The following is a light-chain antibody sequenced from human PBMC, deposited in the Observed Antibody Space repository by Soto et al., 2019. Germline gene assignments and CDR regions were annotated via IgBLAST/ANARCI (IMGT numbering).Light chain of an antibody. J-gene: IGKJ1*01. V-gene: IGKV1-39*01. Sequence: IQMTQSAASLSPSVGDRVTITCRASQSISSNLNWYQQKPGKAPKLLSYAASSLQSGVPSRFSGSGSGTDFTLTISSLRPEDFATYYCQQTYITPPTFGQGTKVDIK. CDR1: QSISSN. CDR3: QQTYITPPT. CDR2: AAS.